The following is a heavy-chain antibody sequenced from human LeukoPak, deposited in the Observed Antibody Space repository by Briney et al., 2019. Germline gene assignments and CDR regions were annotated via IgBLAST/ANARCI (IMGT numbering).Heavy chain of an antibody. V-gene: IGHV4-61*02. CDR2: IYTSGST. Sequence: SETLSLTCTVSGGSISSGSYYWSWIRQPAGKGLEWIGRIYTSGSTNYNPSLKSRVTISVDTSKNQFSLKLSSVTAADTAVYYCAREGWSDQLPQHNWFDPWGQGTLVTVSS. CDR1: GGSISSGSYY. D-gene: IGHD2-2*01. J-gene: IGHJ5*02. CDR3: AREGWSDQLPQHNWFDP.